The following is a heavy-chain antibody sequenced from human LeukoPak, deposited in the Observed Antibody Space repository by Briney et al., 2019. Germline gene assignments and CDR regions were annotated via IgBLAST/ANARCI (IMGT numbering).Heavy chain of an antibody. J-gene: IGHJ3*02. CDR2: IGTAGYT. CDR1: GFTFSSYD. V-gene: IGHV3-13*01. CDR3: ARVGFTGAFDI. Sequence: PGGSLRLSCAASGFTFSSYDMPWVRQATGKGLEWVSAIGTAGYTYYPGSVKGRFTISRENAKNSLYLQMNSLRAGGTAVYYCARVGFTGAFDIWGQGTMVTVSS. D-gene: IGHD3-16*01.